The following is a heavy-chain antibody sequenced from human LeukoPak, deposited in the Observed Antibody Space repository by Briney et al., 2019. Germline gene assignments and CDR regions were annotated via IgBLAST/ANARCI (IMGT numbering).Heavy chain of an antibody. CDR2: ISGSGSST. CDR3: AKSYNGYESKPDY. V-gene: IGHV3-23*01. CDR1: GFTFSNYA. D-gene: IGHD5-12*01. J-gene: IGHJ4*02. Sequence: GGSLRLSCAASGFTFSNYAMSWVRQAPGKGLEWVSGISGSGSSTYYADSVKGRFTISRDNSKNTLYLQMNSLRAEDTAVYYCAKSYNGYESKPDYWGQGTLVTVSS.